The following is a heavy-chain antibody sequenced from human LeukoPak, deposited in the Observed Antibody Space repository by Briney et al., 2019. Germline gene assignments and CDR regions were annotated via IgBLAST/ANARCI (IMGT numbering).Heavy chain of an antibody. J-gene: IGHJ5*02. CDR2: INHSGST. V-gene: IGHV4-34*01. CDR3: ARDRNYGDYGGPFDP. Sequence: SETLSLTCAVYGGSFSGYYWSWIRQPPGKGLEWIGEINHSGSTNYNPSLKSRVTISVDRSKNQFSLKLSSVTAADTAVYYCARDRNYGDYGGPFDPWDQGTLVTVSS. CDR1: GGSFSGYY. D-gene: IGHD4-17*01.